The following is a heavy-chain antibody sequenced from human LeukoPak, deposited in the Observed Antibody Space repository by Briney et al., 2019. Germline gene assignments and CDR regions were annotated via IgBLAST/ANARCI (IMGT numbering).Heavy chain of an antibody. Sequence: GGSLRLSCAASGFTFSDYYMSCIRQAPGKGLEWVSYISSSGSTIYYADSVKGRFTISRDNAKNSLYLQMNSLRAEDTAVYYCVTTMIRGVINEWFDPWGQGTLVTVSS. CDR2: ISSSGSTI. CDR1: GFTFSDYY. J-gene: IGHJ5*02. CDR3: VTTMIRGVINEWFDP. D-gene: IGHD3-10*01. V-gene: IGHV3-11*04.